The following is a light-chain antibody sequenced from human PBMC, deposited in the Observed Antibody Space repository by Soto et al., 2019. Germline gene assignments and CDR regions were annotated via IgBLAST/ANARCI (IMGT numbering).Light chain of an antibody. V-gene: IGKV3-15*01. CDR2: DAS. J-gene: IGKJ5*01. CDR3: QQYHNWPIT. CDR1: QSVSSN. Sequence: ERVITQSLSTLSVSPGESATLSCRASQSVSSNLAWHQQKPGQAPRILMYDASTRATGISARFSGSGSGTEFTLTISSLQSEDFAVYYCQQYHNWPITFGQGTRLEIK.